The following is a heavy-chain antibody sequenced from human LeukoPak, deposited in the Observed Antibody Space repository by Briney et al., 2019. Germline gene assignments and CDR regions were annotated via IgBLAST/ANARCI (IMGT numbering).Heavy chain of an antibody. D-gene: IGHD3-22*01. Sequence: PGGSLRLSCAASGFTFSSYAMHWVRQAPGKGLEWVAVISYDGSNKYYADSVKGRFTISRDNSKNTLYLQMNSLRAEDTAVYYRARNYYDSSGYYYGDAFDIWGQGTMVTVSS. CDR2: ISYDGSNK. CDR3: ARNYYDSSGYYYGDAFDI. J-gene: IGHJ3*02. V-gene: IGHV3-30-3*01. CDR1: GFTFSSYA.